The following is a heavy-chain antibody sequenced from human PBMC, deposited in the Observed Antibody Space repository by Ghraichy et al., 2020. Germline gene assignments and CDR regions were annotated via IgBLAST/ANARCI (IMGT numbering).Heavy chain of an antibody. CDR3: ARNSPKSYCSSTSCYLGPYYGMDV. CDR1: GFTFSDYY. D-gene: IGHD2-2*01. CDR2: ISNSGSTI. Sequence: GGSLRLSCAASGFTFSDYYMSWIRQAPGKVLEWVSYISNSGSTIYYTDSVKGRFTISRDNAKNSLYLQMNSLRAEDTAVYYCARNSPKSYCSSTSCYLGPYYGMDVWGQGTTVTVS. J-gene: IGHJ6*02. V-gene: IGHV3-11*01.